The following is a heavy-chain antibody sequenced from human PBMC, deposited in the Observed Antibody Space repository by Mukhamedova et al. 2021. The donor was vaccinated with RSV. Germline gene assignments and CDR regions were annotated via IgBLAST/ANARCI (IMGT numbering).Heavy chain of an antibody. V-gene: IGHV4-38-2*02. CDR2: ISHSGTT. Sequence: GWIRQPPGKGLEWIGSISHSGTTYYSPSLKTRVTISIDATGNKFSLKVSSVTAADTAMYYCARDLNWGYSDYWGQGTLVTVSS. CDR3: ARDLNWGYSDY. J-gene: IGHJ4*02. D-gene: IGHD2-21*01.